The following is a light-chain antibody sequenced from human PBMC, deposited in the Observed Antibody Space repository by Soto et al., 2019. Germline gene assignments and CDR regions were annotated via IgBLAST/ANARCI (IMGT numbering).Light chain of an antibody. Sequence: DIQMTRSPSTLSASVGDSVSINCRASQSISAWLAWYQQKPGKAPRLLIYKASTLEIGVPSRFSGSGSGTEFTLTISSLQPDDVAIYYCQQYNDYSWTFGQGTRWIS. V-gene: IGKV1-5*03. CDR2: KAS. CDR3: QQYNDYSWT. CDR1: QSISAW. J-gene: IGKJ1*01.